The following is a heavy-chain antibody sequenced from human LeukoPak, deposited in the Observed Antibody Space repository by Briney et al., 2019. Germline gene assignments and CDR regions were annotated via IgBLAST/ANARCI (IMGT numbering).Heavy chain of an antibody. CDR3: ARDMTGWATDAFDI. CDR2: IIPIFGTA. J-gene: IGHJ3*02. V-gene: IGHV1-69*05. CDR1: GGTFSSYA. D-gene: IGHD3-9*01. Sequence: AASVKVSCKASGGTFSSYAISWVRQAPGQGLEWMGRIIPIFGTANYAQKFQGRVTITTDESTSTAYMELGSLRSEDTAVYYCARDMTGWATDAFDIWGQGTMVTVSS.